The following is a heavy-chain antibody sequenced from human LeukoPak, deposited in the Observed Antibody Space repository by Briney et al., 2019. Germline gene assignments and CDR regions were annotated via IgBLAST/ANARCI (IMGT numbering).Heavy chain of an antibody. CDR2: IKEDESEK. J-gene: IGHJ4*02. CDR3: ARNGGSYLIDYFDY. V-gene: IGHV3-7*01. CDR1: GFTFSSYG. D-gene: IGHD1-26*01. Sequence: GGTLRLSCAASGFTFSSYGMSWVRQAPGKGLEWVANIKEDESEKYYVDSVKGRFTISRDNAKNSLYLQMNSLRAEDTAVYYCARNGGSYLIDYFDYWGRGTLVTVSS.